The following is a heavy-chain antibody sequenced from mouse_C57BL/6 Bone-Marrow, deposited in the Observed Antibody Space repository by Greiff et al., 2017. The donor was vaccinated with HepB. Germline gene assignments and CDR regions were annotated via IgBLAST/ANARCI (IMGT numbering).Heavy chain of an antibody. D-gene: IGHD1-1*01. V-gene: IGHV5-9-1*02. J-gene: IGHJ1*03. CDR1: GFTFSSYA. CDR3: TRDDYGSSSGYFDV. Sequence: EVKVVDSGEGLVKPGGSLKLSCAASGFTFSSYAMSWVRQTPEKRLEWVAYISSGGDYIYYADTVKGRFTISRDNARNTLYLQMSSLKSEDTAMYYCTRDDYGSSSGYFDVWGTGTTVTVSS. CDR2: ISSGGDYI.